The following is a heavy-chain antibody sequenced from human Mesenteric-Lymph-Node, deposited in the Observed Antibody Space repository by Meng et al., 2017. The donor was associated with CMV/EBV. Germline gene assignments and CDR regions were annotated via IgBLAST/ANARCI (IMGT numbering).Heavy chain of an antibody. Sequence: GYTFTAYCIHWVRQAPGQGLEWMGKINPSDGSTSYAESFQGRVTLTRDTSTNTVYMEVSSLTSEDTAVYYCATDYYYGSGRPREFDYWGQGTLVTVSS. CDR2: INPSDGST. CDR1: GYTFTAYC. CDR3: ATDYYYGSGRPREFDY. J-gene: IGHJ4*02. V-gene: IGHV1-46*01. D-gene: IGHD3-10*01.